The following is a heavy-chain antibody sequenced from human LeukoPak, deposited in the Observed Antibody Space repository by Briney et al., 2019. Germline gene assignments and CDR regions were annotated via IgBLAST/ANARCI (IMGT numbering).Heavy chain of an antibody. V-gene: IGHV4-39*07. CDR3: AREGDWSALDF. Sequence: TSETLSLTCTVSGGSIYSRSYYWGWVRQPPGRGPQWIGSMYYKGETYLNPSLKSRVTISHTSNNQFSLRLTSVTAADTAVYFCAREGDWSALDFWGQGTLVTVSS. CDR2: MYYKGET. D-gene: IGHD2-21*01. CDR1: GGSIYSRSYY. J-gene: IGHJ4*02.